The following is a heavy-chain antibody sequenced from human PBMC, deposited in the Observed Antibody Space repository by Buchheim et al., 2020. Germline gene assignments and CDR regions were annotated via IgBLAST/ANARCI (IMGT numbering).Heavy chain of an antibody. Sequence: EVQLLESGGGLVQPGGSLRLSCTASGFTFSSYAMSWVRQAPGKGLEWVSAISGSGAGTYYADSAKGRFTISRDNSKNTLYLQMNSLRAEDTAVYYCARITMIVVIIDYWGQGNL. D-gene: IGHD3-22*01. V-gene: IGHV3-23*01. CDR1: GFTFSSYA. CDR2: ISGSGAGT. CDR3: ARITMIVVIIDY. J-gene: IGHJ4*02.